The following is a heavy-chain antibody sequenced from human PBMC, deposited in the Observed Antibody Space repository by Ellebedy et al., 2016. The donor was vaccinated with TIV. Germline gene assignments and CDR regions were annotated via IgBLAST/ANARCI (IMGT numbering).Heavy chain of an antibody. CDR2: IYYSGST. D-gene: IGHD3-10*01. CDR1: GGSISSYY. Sequence: MPSETLSLTCTVSGGSISSYYWGWIRQPPGKGLEWIGSIYYSGSTYYNPSLKSRVTISVDTSKNQYSLKLSSVTAADTAVYYRARHGVLLWFGEVYGMDVWGQGTTVTVSS. CDR3: ARHGVLLWFGEVYGMDV. V-gene: IGHV4-39*01. J-gene: IGHJ6*02.